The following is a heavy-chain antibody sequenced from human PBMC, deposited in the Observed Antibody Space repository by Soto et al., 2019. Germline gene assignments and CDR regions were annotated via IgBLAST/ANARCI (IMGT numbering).Heavy chain of an antibody. CDR1: GGSISTGGYY. CDR3: ARGLSVTIFDN. Sequence: QVQLQESGPGLVKPSQTLSLTCTVSGGSISTGGYYWTWIRQHPGKGLEWIGYIYYSGSTYYNPSLKSRVTISVGTSKNQFSLKLSSVTAADTAVYYCARGLSVTIFDNWGQGTLVTVSS. D-gene: IGHD4-17*01. J-gene: IGHJ4*02. CDR2: IYYSGST. V-gene: IGHV4-31*03.